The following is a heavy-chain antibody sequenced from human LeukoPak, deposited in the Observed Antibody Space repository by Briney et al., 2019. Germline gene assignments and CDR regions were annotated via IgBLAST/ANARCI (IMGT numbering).Heavy chain of an antibody. V-gene: IGHV3-48*03. CDR3: VRDAPGVVTNDY. D-gene: IGHD3-22*01. CDR1: GFIFSTYD. J-gene: IGHJ4*02. CDR2: ITSRGDII. Sequence: GGSLRLSCTTSGFIFSTYDMNWVRQATGKGLEWVSFITSRGDIIHYADSVKGRFTISRDNAKNSLFLQMNSLRAEDAGIYYCVRDAPGVVTNDYWGQGTLVTVSS.